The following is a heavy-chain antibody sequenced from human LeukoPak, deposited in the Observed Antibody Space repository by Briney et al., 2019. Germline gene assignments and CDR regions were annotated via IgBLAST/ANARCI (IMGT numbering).Heavy chain of an antibody. J-gene: IGHJ3*02. CDR3: ARGVGRWLGSTTNCSAFDI. Sequence: SETLSLTCTVSGGSIGSYYWSWIRQPPGKGLEWIGYTYYSGSTNYNPSLKSRVTISVETSKNQFSLNLSSVTAADTAVYYCARGVGRWLGSTTNCSAFDIWGQGTMVTVSS. V-gene: IGHV4-59*01. CDR1: GGSIGSYY. D-gene: IGHD6-19*01. CDR2: TYYSGST.